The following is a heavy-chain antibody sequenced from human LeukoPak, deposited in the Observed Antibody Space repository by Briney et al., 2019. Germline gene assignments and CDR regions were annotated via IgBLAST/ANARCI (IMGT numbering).Heavy chain of an antibody. J-gene: IGHJ5*02. CDR1: GGSISSGGYY. CDR2: IYYSGST. Sequence: SETLSLTCTVSGGSISSGGYYWSWIRQHPGKGPEWIGYIYYSGSTYYNPSLKSRLTISVDTSKNQFSLKLSSVTAADTAVYYCARGGYCSGGSCYLTWFDPWGQGTLVTVSS. D-gene: IGHD2-15*01. V-gene: IGHV4-31*03. CDR3: ARGGYCSGGSCYLTWFDP.